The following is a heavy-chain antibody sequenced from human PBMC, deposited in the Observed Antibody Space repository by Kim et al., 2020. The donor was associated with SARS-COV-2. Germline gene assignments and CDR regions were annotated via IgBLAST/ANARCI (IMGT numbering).Heavy chain of an antibody. V-gene: IGHV4-59*13. CDR2: IYYSGST. J-gene: IGHJ4*02. CDR1: GGSISSYY. D-gene: IGHD2-2*01. CDR3: ARGGALPKYQPDAQHFDY. Sequence: SETLSLTCTVSGGSISSYYWSWIRQPPGKGLEWIGYIYYSGSTNYNPSLKSRVTISVDTSKNQFSLKLSSVTAADTAVYYCARGGALPKYQPDAQHFDYWGQGTLVTVSS.